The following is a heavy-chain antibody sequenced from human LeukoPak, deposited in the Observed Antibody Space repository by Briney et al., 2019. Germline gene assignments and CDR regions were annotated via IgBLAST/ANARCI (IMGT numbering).Heavy chain of an antibody. Sequence: AASVKVSCKASGYTFTGYYMHWVRQAPGQGLEWMGGINPNSGGTNYAQKFQGRVTMTRDTSISTAYMELSRLRSDDTAVYYCARGAHYHDSSQGYDYWGQGTLVTVSS. J-gene: IGHJ4*02. V-gene: IGHV1-2*02. CDR3: ARGAHYHDSSQGYDY. D-gene: IGHD3-22*01. CDR1: GYTFTGYY. CDR2: INPNSGGT.